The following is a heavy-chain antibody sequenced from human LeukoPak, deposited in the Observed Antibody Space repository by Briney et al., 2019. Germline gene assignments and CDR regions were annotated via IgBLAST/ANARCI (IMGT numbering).Heavy chain of an antibody. V-gene: IGHV4-34*01. J-gene: IGHJ5*02. D-gene: IGHD4-17*01. CDR1: GGSFSGYY. Sequence: SETLSLTCAVYGGSFSGYYWSWIRQPPGKGLEWIGEINHSGSTNYNPSLKSRVTISVDTSKNQFSLKLSSVTAADTAVYYCARDLQYGDYEADNWFDPWGQGTLVTVSS. CDR2: INHSGST. CDR3: ARDLQYGDYEADNWFDP.